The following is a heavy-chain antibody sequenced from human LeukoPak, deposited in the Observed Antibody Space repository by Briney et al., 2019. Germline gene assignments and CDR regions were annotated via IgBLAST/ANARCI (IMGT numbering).Heavy chain of an antibody. J-gene: IGHJ5*02. V-gene: IGHV3-48*02. CDR2: ISSSTRRI. CDR3: AREFPPHCSSTSCYPDH. CDR1: GFNFSSYS. Sequence: GGSLRLSCAASGFNFSSYSLNWVRQAPGKGLEWVSYISSSTRRIYYADSAKGRFTISRDSAKNSLYLQMDSLRDEDTAMYYCAREFPPHCSSTSCYPDHWGQGTLVTVAS. D-gene: IGHD2-2*01.